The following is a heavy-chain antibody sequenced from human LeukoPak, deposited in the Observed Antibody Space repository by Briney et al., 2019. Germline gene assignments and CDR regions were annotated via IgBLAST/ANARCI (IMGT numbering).Heavy chain of an antibody. CDR3: AKDGGSSGYYSYFDY. CDR2: ISWDGGST. CDR1: GFTFDDYA. Sequence: PGGSLRLSCAASGFTFDDYAMHWVRHAPGKGLEWVSLISWDGGSTYYADSVKGRFTISRDNSKNSLYLQMNSLRAEDTALYYCAKDGGSSGYYSYFDYWGQGTLVTVSS. V-gene: IGHV3-43D*03. J-gene: IGHJ4*02. D-gene: IGHD3-22*01.